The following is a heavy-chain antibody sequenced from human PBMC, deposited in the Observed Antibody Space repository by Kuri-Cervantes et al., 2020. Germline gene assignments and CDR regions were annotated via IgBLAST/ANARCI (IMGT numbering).Heavy chain of an antibody. D-gene: IGHD6-13*01. V-gene: IGHV5-51*01. Sequence: GESLKISCKGSGYSFTNYWIGWVRQMPGKGLEWMGIIYPGDSDTRYSPSFQGQVTVSADKSISTAYLQWSSLKASDTAMYYCARPTSSWYVGQNDYWGQGTLVTVSS. CDR1: GYSFTNYW. CDR2: IYPGDSDT. CDR3: ARPTSSWYVGQNDY. J-gene: IGHJ4*02.